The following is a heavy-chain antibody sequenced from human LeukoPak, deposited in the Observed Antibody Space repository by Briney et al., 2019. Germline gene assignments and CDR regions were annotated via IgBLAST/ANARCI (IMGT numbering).Heavy chain of an antibody. CDR2: ISSSGSTT. V-gene: IGHV3-48*03. Sequence: GGSLRLSCVASGFTFSSYEMNWARQAPGKGLEWVSYISSSGSTTHYADSAKGRFTISRDNAKNSLYLQMNSLRGEDTAVYYCAAKEGTRSDFDYWGQGTLATVAS. D-gene: IGHD1-14*01. J-gene: IGHJ4*02. CDR1: GFTFSSYE. CDR3: AAKEGTRSDFDY.